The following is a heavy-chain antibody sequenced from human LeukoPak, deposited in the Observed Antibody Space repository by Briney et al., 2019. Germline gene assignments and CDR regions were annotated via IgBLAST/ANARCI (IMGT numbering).Heavy chain of an antibody. CDR1: GGSVSTIGYS. CDR3: ARDSYYDNSGEGAFDI. CDR2: IYQSGST. Sequence: PSQTLSLTCGVSGGSVSTIGYSWSWIRQPPGKGLEWIGYIYQSGSTSYNPSLQSRVTISIDKSKNQFSLKLSSVTAADTAVYYCARDSYYDNSGEGAFDIWGQGTMVTVSS. V-gene: IGHV4-30-2*01. J-gene: IGHJ3*02. D-gene: IGHD3-22*01.